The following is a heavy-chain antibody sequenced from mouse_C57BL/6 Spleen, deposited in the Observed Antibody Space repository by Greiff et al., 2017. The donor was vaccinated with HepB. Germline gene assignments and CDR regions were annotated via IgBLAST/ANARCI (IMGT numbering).Heavy chain of an antibody. Sequence: QVQLQQSGAELVMPGASVKLSCKASGYTFTSYWMHWVKQRPGQGLEWIGEIDPSDSYTNYNQKFKGKSTLTVDKSSSTAYMQLSSLTSKDSAVYYCARSYDGYRYYFDYWGQGTTLTVSS. D-gene: IGHD2-3*01. J-gene: IGHJ2*01. CDR1: GYTFTSYW. V-gene: IGHV1-69*01. CDR2: IDPSDSYT. CDR3: ARSYDGYRYYFDY.